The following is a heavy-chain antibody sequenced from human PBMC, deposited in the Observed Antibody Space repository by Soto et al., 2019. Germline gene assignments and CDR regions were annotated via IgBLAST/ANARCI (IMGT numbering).Heavy chain of an antibody. J-gene: IGHJ4*02. CDR3: AKDLVVPAAMLYYFDY. CDR1: GFTFSSYA. Sequence: GGSLRLSCAASGFTFSSYAMSWVRQAPGKGLEWVSAISGSGGSTYYADSVKGRFTISRDNSKNTLYLQMNSLRAEDTAVYYCAKDLVVPAAMLYYFDYWGQGTLVTVS. V-gene: IGHV3-23*01. CDR2: ISGSGGST. D-gene: IGHD2-2*01.